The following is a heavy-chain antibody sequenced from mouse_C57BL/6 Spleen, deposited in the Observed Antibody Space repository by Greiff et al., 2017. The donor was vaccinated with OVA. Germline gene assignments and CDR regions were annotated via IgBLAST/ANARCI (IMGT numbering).Heavy chain of an antibody. D-gene: IGHD1-1*01. CDR2: INYDGSST. J-gene: IGHJ4*01. CDR3: AREDYGSSLYAMDY. CDR1: GFTFSDYY. V-gene: IGHV5-16*01. Sequence: DVMLVESEGGLVQPGSSMKLSCTASGFTFSDYYMAWVRQVPEKGLEWVANINYDGSSTYYLDSLKSRFIISRDNAKNILYLQMSSLKSEDTATYYCAREDYGSSLYAMDYWGQGTSVTVSS.